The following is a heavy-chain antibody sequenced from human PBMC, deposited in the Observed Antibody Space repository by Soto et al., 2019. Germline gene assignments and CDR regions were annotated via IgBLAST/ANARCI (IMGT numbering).Heavy chain of an antibody. V-gene: IGHV3-48*02. CDR1: GFTFSSYS. J-gene: IGHJ4*02. Sequence: EVQLVESGGGLVQPGGSLRLSCAASGFTFSSYSMNWVRQAPGKGLEWVSYISSSSSTIYYADSVKGRFTISRDNXKTSLYLQMNSLRDEDTAVYYCARRGGSYFGGVDDYWGQGTLVTVSS. CDR2: ISSSSSTI. CDR3: ARRGGSYFGGVDDY. D-gene: IGHD1-26*01.